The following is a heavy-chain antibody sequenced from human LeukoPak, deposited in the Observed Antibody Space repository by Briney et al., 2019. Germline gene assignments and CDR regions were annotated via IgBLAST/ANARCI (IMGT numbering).Heavy chain of an antibody. V-gene: IGHV3-21*01. Sequence: GGSLRLSCAVSGFTFSDYSMNWVRQAPGKGLEWVSSISTSSTYIYYADSMKGRFTISRDDAKNSLYLQMNSLRAEDTAVYYCARTPSVWNYYPWYFDLWGRGTLVTVSS. CDR3: ARTPSVWNYYPWYFDL. D-gene: IGHD1-7*01. CDR1: GFTFSDYS. J-gene: IGHJ2*01. CDR2: ISTSSTYI.